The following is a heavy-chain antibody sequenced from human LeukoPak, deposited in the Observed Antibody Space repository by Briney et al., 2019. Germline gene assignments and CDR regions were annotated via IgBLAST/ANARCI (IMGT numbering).Heavy chain of an antibody. CDR1: GFTFDDYA. J-gene: IGHJ6*02. CDR3: AKEISGGDGMDV. D-gene: IGHD2-15*01. CDR2: ISWNSGSI. Sequence: GRSLRLSCAASGFTFDDYAMHWVRQAPGKGLEWVSGISWNSGSIGYADSVKGRFTIPRDNAKNSLYLQMNSLRAEDTALYYCAKEISGGDGMDVWGQGTTVTVSS. V-gene: IGHV3-9*01.